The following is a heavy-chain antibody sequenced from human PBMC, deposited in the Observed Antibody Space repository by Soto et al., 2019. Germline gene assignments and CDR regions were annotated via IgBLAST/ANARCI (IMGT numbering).Heavy chain of an antibody. Sequence: PWGSLRLSCAASGFAFSSHPMSWVRQDPEKGLEWVAGISDCVDLTYNADSVRGRFTVSRDNSRNTLYLQMNSLRAEDTAVYYCARRVIGSSRACDIWGQGTIVNVSS. CDR3: ARRVIGSSRACDI. J-gene: IGHJ3*02. CDR2: ISDCVDLT. V-gene: IGHV3-23*01. CDR1: GFAFSSHP. D-gene: IGHD3-10*01.